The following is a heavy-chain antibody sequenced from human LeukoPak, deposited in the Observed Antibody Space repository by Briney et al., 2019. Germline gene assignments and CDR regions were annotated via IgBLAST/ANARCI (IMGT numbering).Heavy chain of an antibody. J-gene: IGHJ3*02. Sequence: TSETLSLTCTVSGGSISSSSYYWGWIRQPPGKGLEWIGYIYHSGSTYYNPSLKSRVTISVDRSKNQFSLKLSSVTAADTAVYYCARGGRRWLQSSEEEIENAFDIWGQGTMVTVSS. D-gene: IGHD5-24*01. V-gene: IGHV4-30-2*01. CDR1: GGSISSSSYY. CDR2: IYHSGST. CDR3: ARGGRRWLQSSEEEIENAFDI.